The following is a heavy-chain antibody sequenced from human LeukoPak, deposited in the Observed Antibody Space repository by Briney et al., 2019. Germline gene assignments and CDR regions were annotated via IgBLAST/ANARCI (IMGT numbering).Heavy chain of an antibody. Sequence: GGSLRLSCAASGFTFSSYWMHWVRQAPGKGLVWVSRINSDGSNTSYADSVKGRFTISRDNAKNTLYLQMNSLRAEDTAVYYCASIEYYYDSSGYYYPDDYWGQGTLVTVSS. V-gene: IGHV3-74*01. J-gene: IGHJ4*02. CDR1: GFTFSSYW. D-gene: IGHD3-22*01. CDR3: ASIEYYYDSSGYYYPDDY. CDR2: INSDGSNT.